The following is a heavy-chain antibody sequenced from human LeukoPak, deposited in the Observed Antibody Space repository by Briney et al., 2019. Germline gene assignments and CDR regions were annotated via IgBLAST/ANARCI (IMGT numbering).Heavy chain of an antibody. J-gene: IGHJ4*02. CDR1: GGSISSGGYY. V-gene: IGHV4-31*03. Sequence: SQTLSLTCTVSGGSISSGGYYWSWIRQHPGKGLEWIGYIYYSGSTYYNPSLKSRVTISVDTSKNQFSLKLSSVTAADTAVYYCARNYGDYLYYFDYWGQGTLVTVSS. CDR2: IYYSGST. CDR3: ARNYGDYLYYFDY. D-gene: IGHD4-17*01.